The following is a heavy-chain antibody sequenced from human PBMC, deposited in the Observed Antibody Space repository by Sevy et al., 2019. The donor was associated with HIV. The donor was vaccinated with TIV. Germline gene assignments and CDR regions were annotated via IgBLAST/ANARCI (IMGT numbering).Heavy chain of an antibody. Sequence: GGSLRLSCAASGFTFSSYAMSWVRQAPGKGLEWVSAISGSGGSTYYADSVKGRFTISRDNSKNTLYLQMNSLRAEDTVVYYCAKSPPRCSGGTCSFDYWGQGTLVTVSS. CDR3: AKSPPRCSGGTCSFDY. CDR2: ISGSGGST. V-gene: IGHV3-23*01. CDR1: GFTFSSYA. D-gene: IGHD2-15*01. J-gene: IGHJ4*02.